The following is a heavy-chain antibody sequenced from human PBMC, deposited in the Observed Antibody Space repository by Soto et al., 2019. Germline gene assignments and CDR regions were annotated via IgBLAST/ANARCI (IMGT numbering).Heavy chain of an antibody. Sequence: GGSLRLSCAASGFSFNTYGMHWVRQAPGKGLEWVAVISYDGSNKNYAESVKGRFTISRDISKKTVYLQMTSLRAEDTAVYYCANQFWSGFYTRGMDVWGQGTTVTVSS. D-gene: IGHD3-3*01. CDR2: ISYDGSNK. CDR3: ANQFWSGFYTRGMDV. V-gene: IGHV3-30*18. J-gene: IGHJ6*02. CDR1: GFSFNTYG.